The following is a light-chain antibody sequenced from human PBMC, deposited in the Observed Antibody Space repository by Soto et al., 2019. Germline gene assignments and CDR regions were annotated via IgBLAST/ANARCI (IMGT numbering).Light chain of an antibody. CDR3: QQYNSYLGT. CDR2: KAS. CDR1: QSISSW. Sequence: DIQMTQSPSTLSASVGDRVTITCRASQSISSWLAWYQHKPGKAPKLLIYKASSLESGVPSRFSGRGSGTEFTLTISSLQPDDFATYYCQQYNSYLGTFGQGTKVEIK. J-gene: IGKJ1*01. V-gene: IGKV1-5*03.